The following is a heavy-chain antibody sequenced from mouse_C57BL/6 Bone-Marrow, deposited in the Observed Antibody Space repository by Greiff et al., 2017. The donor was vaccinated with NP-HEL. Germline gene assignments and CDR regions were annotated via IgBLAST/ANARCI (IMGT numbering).Heavy chain of an antibody. CDR2: IDPSDSYT. J-gene: IGHJ3*01. V-gene: IGHV1-59*01. Sequence: VQLQQPGAELVRPGTSVKLSCKASGYTFTSYWMHWVKQRPGQGLEWIGVIDPSDSYTNYNQKFKGKATLTVDTSSSTAYMQLSSLTSEDSAVYYCARGYYSNPFAYWGQVTLVTVSA. CDR3: ARGYYSNPFAY. D-gene: IGHD2-5*01. CDR1: GYTFTSYW.